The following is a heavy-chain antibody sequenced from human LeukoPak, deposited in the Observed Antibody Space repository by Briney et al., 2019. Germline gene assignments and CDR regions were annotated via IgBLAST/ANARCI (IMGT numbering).Heavy chain of an antibody. J-gene: IGHJ5*02. CDR1: GYTFTGYY. V-gene: IGHV1-2*02. CDR2: IDPNSGGT. Sequence: ASVKVSCKASGYTFTGYYMHWVRQAPGQGPEWMGWIDPNSGGTNYAQKFQGRVTMTRDTSISTAYMELSRLRSDDTAVYYCARVVSLIVVVPAAFALDPWGQGTLVTVSS. D-gene: IGHD2-2*01. CDR3: ARVVSLIVVVPAAFALDP.